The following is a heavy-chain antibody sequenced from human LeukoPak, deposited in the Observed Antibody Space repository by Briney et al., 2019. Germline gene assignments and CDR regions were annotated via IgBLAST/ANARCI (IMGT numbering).Heavy chain of an antibody. CDR1: GFTSSSYG. CDR2: ISYDGSNK. D-gene: IGHD5-12*01. CDR3: AKEKGWLRLDYGMDV. V-gene: IGHV3-30*18. Sequence: PGGSLRLFCAASGFTSSSYGMHWVRQAPGKGLEWVAVISYDGSNKYYADSVKGRFTISRDNSKNTLYLQMNSLRAEDTAVYYCAKEKGWLRLDYGMDVWGQGTTVTVSS. J-gene: IGHJ6*02.